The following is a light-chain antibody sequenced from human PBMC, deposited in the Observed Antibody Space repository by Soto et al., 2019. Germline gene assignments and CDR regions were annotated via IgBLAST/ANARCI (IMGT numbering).Light chain of an antibody. V-gene: IGKV1-5*01. J-gene: IGKJ1*01. CDR2: DAS. CDR3: QQYNSYSWT. CDR1: QNIDGW. Sequence: DIQMTQSPSTLSASVGDRVTITCRASQNIDGWLAWYQQKPGKAPKFLIFDASNLESGVPSRFSGSGSGTEFTLTISSLQADDFATYFCQQYNSYSWTFGQGTKVDIK.